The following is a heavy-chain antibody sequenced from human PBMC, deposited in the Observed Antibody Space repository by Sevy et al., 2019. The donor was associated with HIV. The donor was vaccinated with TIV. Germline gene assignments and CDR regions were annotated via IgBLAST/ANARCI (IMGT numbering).Heavy chain of an antibody. Sequence: GGSLRLSCAASGFTFNTYTMNWVRQAPGEGLEWVSSISSSANYIYYADSVKGRFTISRDNAKNSLFLQMNNLRAEDKAVYYCARPYGSGSWEAFDIWCQGTMVTVSS. CDR3: ARPYGSGSWEAFDI. V-gene: IGHV3-21*01. CDR1: GFTFNTYT. D-gene: IGHD3-10*01. CDR2: ISSSANYI. J-gene: IGHJ3*02.